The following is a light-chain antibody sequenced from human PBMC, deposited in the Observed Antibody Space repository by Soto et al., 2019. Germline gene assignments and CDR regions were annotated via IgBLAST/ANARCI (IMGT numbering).Light chain of an antibody. Sequence: DTVMTQSPDSLTVSLGERATINCKSSQSVLYTAINKNYLGWYQQKPGEPPKLLIYWASTRASGVPDRLIGSASGTYFTLTISSLQPEDAAVYYCQQYFTTPITFGQGTRLEI. CDR3: QQYFTTPIT. J-gene: IGKJ5*01. V-gene: IGKV4-1*01. CDR1: QSVLYTAINKNY. CDR2: WAS.